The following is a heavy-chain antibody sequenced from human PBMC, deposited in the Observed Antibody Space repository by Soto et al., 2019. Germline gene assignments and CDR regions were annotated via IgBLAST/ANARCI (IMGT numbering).Heavy chain of an antibody. D-gene: IGHD2-15*01. V-gene: IGHV1-2*02. CDR2: INLNSGGT. CDR3: TRVNVMVVATTRRYFFDY. J-gene: IGHJ4*02. Sequence: QVQLVQSGAEVKKPGASVKVSCKASGYTFTGYYMHWVRQAPGQGLEWMGWINLNSGGTNYAQKFQGRVTMTTDTSISTAYMELSRLRSYDTAVYSCTRVNVMVVATTRRYFFDYWGQGTLVTVSS. CDR1: GYTFTGYY.